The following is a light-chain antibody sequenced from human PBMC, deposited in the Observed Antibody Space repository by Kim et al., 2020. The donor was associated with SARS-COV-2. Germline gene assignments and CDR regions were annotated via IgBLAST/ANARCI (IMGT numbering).Light chain of an antibody. V-gene: IGKV1-5*03. Sequence: DIQMTQSPSTLSASVGDRVTITCRASQSISAWLAGYQQKPGKAPKLLIYKASSLESGVPSRFSGSRSGTEFTLTISSLQPDDFATYYCQQGWTFGQGAKVDSK. J-gene: IGKJ1*01. CDR3: QQGWT. CDR1: QSISAW. CDR2: KAS.